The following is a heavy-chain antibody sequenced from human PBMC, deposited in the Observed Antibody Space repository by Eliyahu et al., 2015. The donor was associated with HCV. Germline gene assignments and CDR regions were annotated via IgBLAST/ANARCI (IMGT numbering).Heavy chain of an antibody. V-gene: IGHV1-24*01. CDR2: FDSEDVEI. Sequence: SVKVSCKVSGYTLTELSVHWVRQAPGKGLEWMGGFDSEDVEITYAQRFQGRVTMTEDTSTDTSYMELSSLRSEDTAVYYCATGVDYGSGTSFHYWGQGTLVTVSS. J-gene: IGHJ4*02. CDR1: GYTLTELS. D-gene: IGHD3-10*01. CDR3: ATGVDYGSGTSFHY.